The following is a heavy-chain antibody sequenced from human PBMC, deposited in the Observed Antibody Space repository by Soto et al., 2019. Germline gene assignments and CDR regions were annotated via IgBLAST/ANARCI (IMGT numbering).Heavy chain of an antibody. J-gene: IGHJ4*02. CDR1: SSTYIWYG. CDR3: STPVLDY. CDR2: ISDYDGYT. D-gene: IGHD2-15*01. V-gene: IGHV1-18*04. Sequence: PSVKESCNASSSTYIWYGINWVRQDPGQGLEWMGWISDYDGYTTYAQKLQGRVTMTTDTSTSTVYMELRSLKSDDTAVYYCSTPVLDYWGQGTLVTVCS.